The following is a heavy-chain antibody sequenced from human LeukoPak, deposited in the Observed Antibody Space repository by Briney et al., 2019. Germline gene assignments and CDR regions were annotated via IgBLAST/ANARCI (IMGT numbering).Heavy chain of an antibody. J-gene: IGHJ4*02. CDR1: GFTFSING. D-gene: IGHD2-21*02. Sequence: GGSLRLSCAASGFTFSINGMHWVRQAPGKGLEWVAFIAYDRRYYADSVTGRFIISRDNSKNTLYQQMDSLRPEDTAIYYCAKDISGGDSETYIDYWGQGTLVAVAS. V-gene: IGHV3-30*02. CDR3: AKDISGGDSETYIDY. CDR2: IAYDRR.